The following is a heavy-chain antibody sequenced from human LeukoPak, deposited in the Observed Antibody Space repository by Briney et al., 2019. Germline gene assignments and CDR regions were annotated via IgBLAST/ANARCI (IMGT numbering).Heavy chain of an antibody. Sequence: PSETLSLTCAVYGGSFSGYYWSWIRQPPGKGLEWIGEISHVGDTNYNPSLKSRVSISVDSSKNQFSLKVTSVTAADTALYYCAIGGFAQPSSGPTYYMGVWGTGTTVTVSS. J-gene: IGHJ6*03. D-gene: IGHD3-10*01. CDR1: GGSFSGYY. CDR3: AIGGFAQPSSGPTYYMGV. CDR2: ISHVGDT. V-gene: IGHV4-34*01.